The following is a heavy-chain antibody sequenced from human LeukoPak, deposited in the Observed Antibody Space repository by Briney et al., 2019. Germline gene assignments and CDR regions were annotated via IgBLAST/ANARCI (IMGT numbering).Heavy chain of an antibody. Sequence: GESLKISCQVSGXSFINYWIGWVRQMPGKGLESMGIIYPADSDTTYSPSLQGQVTISADKSISTVYLQWSSLKASDTAMYYCARQSRDGSKTRGYYFDYWGQGTLVTVSS. CDR1: GXSFINYW. CDR2: IYPADSDT. V-gene: IGHV5-51*01. D-gene: IGHD3-10*01. CDR3: ARQSRDGSKTRGYYFDY. J-gene: IGHJ4*02.